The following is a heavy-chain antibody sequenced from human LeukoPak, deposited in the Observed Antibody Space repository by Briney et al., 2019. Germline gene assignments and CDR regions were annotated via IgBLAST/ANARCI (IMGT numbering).Heavy chain of an antibody. V-gene: IGHV4-34*01. J-gene: IGHJ6*02. CDR3: ARGVCSSTSCYTYYYYGMDV. CDR1: GGSFSGYY. D-gene: IGHD2-2*02. Sequence: SETLSLTCAVYGGSFSGYYWSWIRQPPGKGLEWLGEINHSGSTNYNPSLKSRVTISVDTSKNQFSLKLSPVTAADTAVYYCARGVCSSTSCYTYYYYGMDVWGQGTTVTVSS. CDR2: INHSGST.